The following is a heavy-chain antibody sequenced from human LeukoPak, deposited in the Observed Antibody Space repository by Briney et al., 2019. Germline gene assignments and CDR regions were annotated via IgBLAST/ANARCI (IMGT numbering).Heavy chain of an antibody. CDR1: GGSISSYY. J-gene: IGHJ4*02. D-gene: IGHD6-6*01. V-gene: IGHV4-39*01. CDR2: IYYSGST. Sequence: SETLSLTCTVSGGSISSYYWGWIRQPPGKGLEWVGSIYYSGSTYYNPSPKSRVTISVDTSKNQFSLKLSSVTAADTAVYYCARRIAARPYDYWGQGTLVTVSS. CDR3: ARRIAARPYDY.